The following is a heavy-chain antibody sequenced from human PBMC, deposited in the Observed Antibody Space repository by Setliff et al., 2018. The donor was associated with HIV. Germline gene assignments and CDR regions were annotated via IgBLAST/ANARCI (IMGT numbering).Heavy chain of an antibody. CDR2: INSDGSST. V-gene: IGHV3-74*01. Sequence: GGSLRLSCAASGFTFSSYWMYWVRQAPGKGLVWVSRINSDGSSTSYADSVKGRFTISRDNAKNTLYLQMNSLRAEDTALYYCTKDSGDGYNYVAYYFDYWGQGTLVTVSS. D-gene: IGHD5-12*01. CDR1: GFTFSSYW. CDR3: TKDSGDGYNYVAYYFDY. J-gene: IGHJ4*02.